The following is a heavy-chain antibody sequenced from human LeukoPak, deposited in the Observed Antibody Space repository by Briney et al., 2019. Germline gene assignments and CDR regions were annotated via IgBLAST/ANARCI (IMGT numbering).Heavy chain of an antibody. Sequence: SETLSLTCTVSGGSISSGSYYWSWIRQPAGKGLEWIGRIYTSGSTNYNPSLKSRVTMSVDTSKNQFSLKLSSVTAADTAVYYCARDDTGIAAAGGLYWGQGTLVTVSS. V-gene: IGHV4-61*02. CDR3: ARDDTGIAAAGGLY. CDR1: GGSISSGSYY. J-gene: IGHJ4*02. CDR2: IYTSGST. D-gene: IGHD6-13*01.